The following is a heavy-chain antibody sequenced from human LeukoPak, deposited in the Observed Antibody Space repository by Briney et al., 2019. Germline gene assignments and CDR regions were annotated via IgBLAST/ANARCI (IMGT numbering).Heavy chain of an antibody. D-gene: IGHD4-17*01. CDR3: AKVDYGDYGGVDY. CDR1: GFTVSSNY. Sequence: GGSLRLSCAASGFTVSSNYMSWVRKSPGKGLEWFSTISASGGSTYYADSVKGRFTISRDNSKNTLYLHMNNLRAVDTALYYCAKVDYGDYGGVDYWGQGTLVTVSS. V-gene: IGHV3-23*01. J-gene: IGHJ4*02. CDR2: ISASGGST.